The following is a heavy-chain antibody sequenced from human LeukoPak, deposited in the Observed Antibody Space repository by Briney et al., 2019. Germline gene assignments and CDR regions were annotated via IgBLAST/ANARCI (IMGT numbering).Heavy chain of an antibody. CDR3: ARGIAARLTRFDY. CDR1: GGSFSGYY. CDR2: INHSGST. D-gene: IGHD6-6*01. J-gene: IGHJ4*02. V-gene: IGHV4-34*01. Sequence: SETLSLTCAVYGGSFSGYYWSWIRQPPGKGLEWIGEINHSGSTNYNPSLKSRVTISVDTSKNQFSLKLSSVTAADTAVYYCARGIAARLTRFDYWGQGTLVTVSS.